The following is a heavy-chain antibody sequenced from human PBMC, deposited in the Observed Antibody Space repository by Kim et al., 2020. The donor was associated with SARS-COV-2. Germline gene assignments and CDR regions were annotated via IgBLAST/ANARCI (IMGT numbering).Heavy chain of an antibody. Sequence: PSIKVRVTISVDTSTNQFSLKLSSVTAADTAVYYCARSEIYGDYRRAFDYWGQGTLVTVSS. V-gene: IGHV4-59*01. D-gene: IGHD4-17*01. J-gene: IGHJ4*02. CDR3: ARSEIYGDYRRAFDY.